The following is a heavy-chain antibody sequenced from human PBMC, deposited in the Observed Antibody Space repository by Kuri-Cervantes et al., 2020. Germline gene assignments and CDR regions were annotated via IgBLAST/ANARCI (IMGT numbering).Heavy chain of an antibody. CDR3: ACYCDSSGYYDNDAFDI. CDR1: GGSISSSSYY. J-gene: IGHJ3*02. D-gene: IGHD3-22*01. V-gene: IGHV4-39*01. CDR2: IYYSGST. Sequence: SETLSLTCTVSGGSISSSSYYWGWIRQPPGKGLEWIGSIYYSGSTYYNPSLKSRVTISVDTSKNQFSLKLSSVTAADTAVYYCACYCDSSGYYDNDAFDIWGQGTMVTVSS.